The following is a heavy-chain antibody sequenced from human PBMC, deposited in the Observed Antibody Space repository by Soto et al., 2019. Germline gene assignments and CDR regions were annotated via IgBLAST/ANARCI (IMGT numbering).Heavy chain of an antibody. D-gene: IGHD7-27*01. CDR2: ISYDGSNK. Sequence: GGSLRLSCAASGFTFSSYGMHWVRQAPGKGLEWVAVISYDGSNKYYADSVKGRFTISRDNSKNTLYLQMNSLRAEDTAVYYCAKASELGFNWFDPWGQGTLVTVSS. CDR1: GFTFSSYG. CDR3: AKASELGFNWFDP. J-gene: IGHJ5*02. V-gene: IGHV3-30*18.